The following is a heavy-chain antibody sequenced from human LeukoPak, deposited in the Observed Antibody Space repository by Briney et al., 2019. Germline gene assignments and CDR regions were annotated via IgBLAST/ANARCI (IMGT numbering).Heavy chain of an antibody. CDR3: ARDPVLAVAGIMEDAFDI. Sequence: GASVKVSCKASGGTFSSYAISWVRQAPGQGLEWMGGIIPIFGTANYAQKFQGRVTITADESTSTAYMELSSLRSDDTAVYYCARDPVLAVAGIMEDAFDIWGQGTMVTVSS. CDR2: IIPIFGTA. D-gene: IGHD6-19*01. V-gene: IGHV1-69*13. CDR1: GGTFSSYA. J-gene: IGHJ3*02.